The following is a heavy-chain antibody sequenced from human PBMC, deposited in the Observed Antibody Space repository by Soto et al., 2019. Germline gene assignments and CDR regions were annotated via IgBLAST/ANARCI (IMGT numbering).Heavy chain of an antibody. CDR1: GGTFSSYA. CDR3: VRVVAIPGYPDN. V-gene: IGHV1-69*12. CDR2: IDPIVDTS. D-gene: IGHD5-12*01. J-gene: IGHJ4*02. Sequence: QVQLVQSGAEVRQPASSVKVSCKTSGGTFSSYAISWVRQAPGQGLEWMGGIDPIVDTSTYAQKFQGRVTITADESTSTVYMELSSLRSDDTAVYYCVRVVAIPGYPDNWGQGTLVTVPS.